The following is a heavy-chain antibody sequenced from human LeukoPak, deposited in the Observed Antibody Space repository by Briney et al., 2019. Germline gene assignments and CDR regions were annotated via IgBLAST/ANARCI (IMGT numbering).Heavy chain of an antibody. CDR2: IHYSGST. CDR1: GYSISSDNW. D-gene: IGHD5-18*01. J-gene: IGHJ4*02. V-gene: IGHV4-28*03. Sequence: SDTLSLTCAVSGYSISSDNWWGWIRQPPGKGLEWIGYIHYSGSTYYNPSLKSRVTISVDTSKNQFSLKLSSVTAADTAVYYCAREGAVGLPDYWGQGTLVTVSS. CDR3: AREGAVGLPDY.